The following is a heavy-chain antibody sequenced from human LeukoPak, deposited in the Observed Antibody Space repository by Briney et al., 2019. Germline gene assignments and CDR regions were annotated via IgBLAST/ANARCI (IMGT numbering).Heavy chain of an antibody. CDR1: GFVVSHNY. Sequence: GGSLRLSCAASGFVVSHNYMTWVRQAPGQGLEWISVIYIDGTTYYADSVKGRFTISRDQANNTLYLQMNTLRDEDTAVCYCARGPRYSFYWGQGTLVSVSS. CDR2: IYIDGTT. V-gene: IGHV3-53*01. D-gene: IGHD6-13*01. J-gene: IGHJ4*02. CDR3: ARGPRYSFY.